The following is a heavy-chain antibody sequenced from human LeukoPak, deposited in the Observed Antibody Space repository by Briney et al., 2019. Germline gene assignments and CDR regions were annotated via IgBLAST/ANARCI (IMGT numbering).Heavy chain of an antibody. D-gene: IGHD5/OR15-5a*01. CDR1: GGSFSGYY. CDR2: INHSGST. V-gene: IGHV4-34*01. J-gene: IGHJ4*02. Sequence: SETLSLTCAVYGGSFSGYYLSWIRQPPGKGLEWIGEINHSGSTNYNPSLKSRVTISVDTSVNQFSLKLSSVTAADTAVYYCARGSTLFDYWGQGTLVTVSS. CDR3: ARGSTLFDY.